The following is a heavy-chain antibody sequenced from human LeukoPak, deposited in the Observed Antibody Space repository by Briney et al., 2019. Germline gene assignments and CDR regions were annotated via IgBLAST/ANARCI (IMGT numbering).Heavy chain of an antibody. D-gene: IGHD6-19*01. CDR2: ISYDGSKT. Sequence: PGGSLTLSCAASGFTFNSYAIHWVRQAPGKGLDWVAVISYDGSKTYYADSVRGRFVVSRDNSKNTLYLRMNSLRVEDTAVYYCARDLGTYSVSGAGGYWGQGALVTVSS. CDR1: GFTFNSYA. V-gene: IGHV3-30*09. CDR3: ARDLGTYSVSGAGGY. J-gene: IGHJ4*02.